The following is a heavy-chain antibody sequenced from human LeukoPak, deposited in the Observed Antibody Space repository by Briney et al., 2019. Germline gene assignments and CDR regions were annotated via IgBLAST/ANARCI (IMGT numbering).Heavy chain of an antibody. CDR3: ARPGDYYYMDV. D-gene: IGHD3-10*01. V-gene: IGHV4-39*01. J-gene: IGHJ6*03. Sequence: SETLSLTCTVSAGSISSSSYYWGWIRQPPGKGLEWIGSIYYSGSTYYNPSLKSRVTISVDTSKNQFSLKLSSVTAADTALYYCARPGDYYYMDVWGKETTVTVSS. CDR2: IYYSGST. CDR1: AGSISSSSYY.